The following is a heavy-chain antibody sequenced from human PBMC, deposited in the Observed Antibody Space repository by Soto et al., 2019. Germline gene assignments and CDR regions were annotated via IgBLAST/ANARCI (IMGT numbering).Heavy chain of an antibody. Sequence: PSETLSLTCAVYGGSFSGYYWGWIRQPPGKGLEWIGEINHSGSTNYNPSLKSRVTISVDTSKNQFSLKLSSVTAADTAVYYCARGGQQLGENEIYYYYGMDVWGQGTTVTVSS. D-gene: IGHD6-13*01. CDR3: ARGGQQLGENEIYYYYGMDV. V-gene: IGHV4-34*01. CDR2: INHSGST. CDR1: GGSFSGYY. J-gene: IGHJ6*02.